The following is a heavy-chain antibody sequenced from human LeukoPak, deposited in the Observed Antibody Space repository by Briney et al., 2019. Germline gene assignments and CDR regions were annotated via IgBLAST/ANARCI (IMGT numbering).Heavy chain of an antibody. Sequence: GGSLRLSCAASGFIFDDYAMHWARQAPGKGLEWVSSISWNSGSIGYVDSVKGRFTISRDNAKNSLYLQMNSLRVEDTALYFCAKAMGYSSSYSDYWGQGTLVTVS. CDR3: AKAMGYSSSYSDY. J-gene: IGHJ4*02. CDR2: ISWNSGSI. D-gene: IGHD6-13*01. V-gene: IGHV3-9*01. CDR1: GFIFDDYA.